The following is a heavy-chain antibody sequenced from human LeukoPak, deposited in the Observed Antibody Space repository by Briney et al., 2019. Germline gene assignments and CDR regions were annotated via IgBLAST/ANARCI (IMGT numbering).Heavy chain of an antibody. J-gene: IGHJ4*02. D-gene: IGHD3-10*01. CDR2: IYHSGST. Sequence: SETLSLTCAVSGASISSGYWWSWVRQPPGKGLEWIAEIYHSGSTNHNPSLKSRVTISVDKSKSQFSLNLSSVTAADTAVYYCARDDTGVIRGIRFHYWGQGTLVTVSS. CDR3: ARDDTGVIRGIRFHY. V-gene: IGHV4-4*02. CDR1: GASISSGYW.